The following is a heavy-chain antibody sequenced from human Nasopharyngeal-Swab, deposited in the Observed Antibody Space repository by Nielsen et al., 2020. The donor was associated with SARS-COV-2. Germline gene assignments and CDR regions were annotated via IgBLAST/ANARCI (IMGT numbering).Heavy chain of an antibody. CDR3: ARGHYDYWAGLDV. Sequence: ESLKISCAASGFTFSSYRMHWVRQAPGKGLQGVAYISRTLDSIYYADSVKGPFTISRDNAKNSLDLQMNSLRADDTAAYYCARGHYDYWAGLDVWGEGTTVTVSS. CDR2: ISRTLDSI. CDR1: GFTFSSYR. D-gene: IGHD3/OR15-3a*01. V-gene: IGHV3-48*04. J-gene: IGHJ6*04.